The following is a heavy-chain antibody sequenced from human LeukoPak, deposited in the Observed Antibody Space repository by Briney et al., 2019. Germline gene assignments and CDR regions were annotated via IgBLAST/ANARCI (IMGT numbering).Heavy chain of an antibody. Sequence: ASVKVSCKASGYTFTSYYMHWVRQAPGQGLEWMGIINPSGGSTSYAQKFQGRVTMTRDTSTSTVYMELSSLRSEDTAVYYCARDLVEMATIMGDAFDIWGQGTMATVSS. V-gene: IGHV1-46*01. D-gene: IGHD5-24*01. CDR3: ARDLVEMATIMGDAFDI. CDR2: INPSGGST. CDR1: GYTFTSYY. J-gene: IGHJ3*02.